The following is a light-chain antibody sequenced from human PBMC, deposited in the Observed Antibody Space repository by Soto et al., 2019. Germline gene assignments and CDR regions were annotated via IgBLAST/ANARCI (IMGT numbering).Light chain of an antibody. J-gene: IGKJ4*01. Sequence: EIVLTQSPATLSLSPGERATLSCRASQSVDNYLGWYQQKPGQAPRLLIYDASNRATGIPARFSGSASGTDFTLTISSLEPEDFAVYYCHQRKSWPLTFGGGTKVEIK. CDR2: DAS. V-gene: IGKV3-11*01. CDR1: QSVDNY. CDR3: HQRKSWPLT.